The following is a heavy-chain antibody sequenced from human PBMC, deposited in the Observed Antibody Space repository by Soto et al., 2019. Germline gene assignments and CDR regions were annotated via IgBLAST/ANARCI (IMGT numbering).Heavy chain of an antibody. CDR1: GFTFSSYA. J-gene: IGHJ4*02. CDR3: AKVRRFGELRSLY. CDR2: IGVSGDTT. D-gene: IGHD3-10*01. Sequence: EVQLLESGGGLVQPGGSLRLSCAASGFTFSSYAMSWVRQAPGKGLEWVSAIGVSGDTTYYADSVKGRFTISRYNSKNTLYLQMGSLRAEEPAVYYCAKVRRFGELRSLYWGQGTLVTVSS. V-gene: IGHV3-23*01.